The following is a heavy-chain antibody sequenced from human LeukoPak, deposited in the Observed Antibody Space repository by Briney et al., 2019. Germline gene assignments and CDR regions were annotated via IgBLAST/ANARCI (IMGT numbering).Heavy chain of an antibody. CDR2: ISSSGSTI. CDR3: ATGGITMVRGVIQSANYYFDY. D-gene: IGHD3-10*01. J-gene: IGHJ4*02. V-gene: IGHV3-11*01. CDR1: GFTFSDYY. Sequence: GGSLRLSCAASGFTFSDYYMSWIRQAPGKGLEGVSYISSSGSTIYYADSVKGRLTISRDKAKNSLYLQMTSLRPSDTPVYYCATGGITMVRGVIQSANYYFDYWGQGTLVTVSS.